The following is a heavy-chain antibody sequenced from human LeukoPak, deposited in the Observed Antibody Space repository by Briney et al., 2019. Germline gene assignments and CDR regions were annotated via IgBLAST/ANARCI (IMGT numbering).Heavy chain of an antibody. CDR3: ASSRGGDSYTIDY. D-gene: IGHD1-26*01. V-gene: IGHV4-34*01. CDR1: GGSFSGYY. Sequence: PSETLSLTCAVYGGSFSGYYWSWIRQPPGKGLEWIGEINHSGSTNYNPSLKSRVTISVDTSKNQFSLKLSSVTAADTAVYYCASSRGGDSYTIDYWGQGTLVTVSS. CDR2: INHSGST. J-gene: IGHJ4*02.